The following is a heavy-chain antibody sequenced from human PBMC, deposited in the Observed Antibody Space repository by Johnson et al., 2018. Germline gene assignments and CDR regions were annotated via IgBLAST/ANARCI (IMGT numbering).Heavy chain of an antibody. CDR3: TTGGDV. CDR1: EFSFRDAY. V-gene: IGHV3-15*01. Sequence: VQLVQSGGGLVKPGGSLRLSCVASEFSFRDAYMNWVRQTPGKGLEWLGRIKTKIDGGTTDYAAPVKGRFFISRDDSKKTLYRQMNSLKTEDTAVYFCTTGGDVWGHGTLVTVSS. J-gene: IGHJ3*01. CDR2: IKTKIDGGTT.